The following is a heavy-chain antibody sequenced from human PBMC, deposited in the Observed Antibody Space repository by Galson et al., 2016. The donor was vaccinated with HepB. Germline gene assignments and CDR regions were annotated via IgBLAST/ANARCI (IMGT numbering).Heavy chain of an antibody. D-gene: IGHD3-22*01. CDR1: GYTLRNYA. J-gene: IGHJ6*02. Sequence: SVKVSCKASGYTLRNYAMHWVRQAPGQRLEWMAWINAGKGKTKSSERYQGRVTITRDTSASTAYMELISLRSEDTAVYYCARAMRYYDSSGYPSVGMDVWGQGTTVTVSS. CDR3: ARAMRYYDSSGYPSVGMDV. V-gene: IGHV1-3*01. CDR2: INAGKGKT.